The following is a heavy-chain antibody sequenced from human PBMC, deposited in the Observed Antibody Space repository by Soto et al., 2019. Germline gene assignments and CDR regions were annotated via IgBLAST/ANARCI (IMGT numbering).Heavy chain of an antibody. CDR1: GFTFSRDS. CDR2: MSSGGSTI. D-gene: IGHD6-13*01. J-gene: IGHJ4*02. Sequence: EMPFVESGGGLVQPGGSLRLACAASGFTFSRDSMNWVRQAPGKGLEWVSYMSSGGSTIYYADSVKGRFTISRDNAKNSLYLQMNSLRAEDTAVYYCAREGDGSRWFNYFDYWGQGTQVTVSS. CDR3: AREGDGSRWFNYFDY. V-gene: IGHV3-48*01.